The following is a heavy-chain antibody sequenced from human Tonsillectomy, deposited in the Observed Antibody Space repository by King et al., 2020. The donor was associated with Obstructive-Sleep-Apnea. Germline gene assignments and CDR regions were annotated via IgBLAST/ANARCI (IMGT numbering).Heavy chain of an antibody. D-gene: IGHD6-13*01. Sequence: QVQLVESGGGVVQPGRSLRLSCAASGFTFSNHALYWVRQAPGKGLEWLAVISFDGRKTYYADSVKGRFTISRASSKTTLFLQMNSLRPEDTALYYCARDAATGPYYYYYGMDVWGQGTTVTVSS. CDR2: ISFDGRKT. J-gene: IGHJ6*02. CDR3: ARDAATGPYYYYYGMDV. V-gene: IGHV3-30*04. CDR1: GFTFSNHA.